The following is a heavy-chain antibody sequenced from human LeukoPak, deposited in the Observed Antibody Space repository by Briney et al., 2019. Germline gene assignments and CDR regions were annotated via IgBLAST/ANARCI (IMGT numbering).Heavy chain of an antibody. V-gene: IGHV3-23*01. Sequence: GGSLRLSCAASGFTFSSYAMSWVRQAPGKGLEWVSAISGSGGSTYYADSVKGRFTISRDNSKNTLCLQMHSLRAEDTAVYYCAKDLTTVIVVMGAFDIWGQGTMVTVSS. D-gene: IGHD3-22*01. CDR1: GFTFSSYA. CDR2: ISGSGGST. CDR3: AKDLTTVIVVMGAFDI. J-gene: IGHJ3*02.